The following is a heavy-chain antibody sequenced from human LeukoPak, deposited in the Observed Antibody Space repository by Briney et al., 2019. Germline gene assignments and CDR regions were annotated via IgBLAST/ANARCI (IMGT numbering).Heavy chain of an antibody. V-gene: IGHV3-11*01. CDR2: ISSSGSTI. CDR1: GFTVSSNY. J-gene: IGHJ4*02. D-gene: IGHD3-10*01. Sequence: PGGSLRLSCAASGFTVSSNYMSWVRQAPGKGLEWVSYISSSGSTIYYADSVKGRFTISRDNAKNSLYLQMNSLRAEDTAVYYCARVRGFGELSFDYWGQGTLVTVSS. CDR3: ARVRGFGELSFDY.